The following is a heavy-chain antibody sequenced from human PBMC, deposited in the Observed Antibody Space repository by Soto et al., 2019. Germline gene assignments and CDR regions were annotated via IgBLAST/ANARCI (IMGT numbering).Heavy chain of an antibody. CDR3: TRHSDNSHEWYYYYYMDV. V-gene: IGHV3-73*01. CDR2: IRSKANSYAT. Sequence: EVQLVESGGGLVQPGGSLKLSCAASGFTFSGSAMHWVRQASGKGLEWVGRIRSKANSYATAYAASVKGRFTISRDDSKNTAYLQMNSLKTEDTAVYYCTRHSDNSHEWYYYYYMDVWGKGTTVTVSS. CDR1: GFTFSGSA. D-gene: IGHD3-3*01. J-gene: IGHJ6*03.